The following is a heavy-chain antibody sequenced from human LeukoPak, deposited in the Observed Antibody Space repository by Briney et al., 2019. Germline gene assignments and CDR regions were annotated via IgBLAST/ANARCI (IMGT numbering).Heavy chain of an antibody. CDR2: INPNSGGT. V-gene: IGHV1-2*02. J-gene: IGHJ5*02. CDR1: GYTFTGYY. D-gene: IGHD2-2*01. CDR3: ARDTVVPAAIRFDP. Sequence: ASVKVSCKASGYTFTGYYMHWVRQAPGQGREWMGWINPNSGGTNYAQKFQGRVTITRDTSISTAYMELSRLRSDDTAVYYCARDTVVPAAIRFDPWGQGTLVTVSS.